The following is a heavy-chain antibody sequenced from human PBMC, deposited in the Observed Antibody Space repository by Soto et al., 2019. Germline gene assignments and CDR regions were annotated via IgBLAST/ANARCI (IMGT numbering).Heavy chain of an antibody. V-gene: IGHV4-34*01. CDR2: INHSGST. J-gene: IGHJ6*02. CDR3: ARAQLVLYYSYGMDA. D-gene: IGHD6-6*01. CDR1: GGSFSGYY. Sequence: SETLSLTCAVYGGSFSGYYWSWIRQPPGKGLEWIGEINHSGSTNYNPSLKSRVTISVDTSKNQFSLKLSSVTAADTAVYYCARAQLVLYYSYGMDAWGQGTTVTLSS.